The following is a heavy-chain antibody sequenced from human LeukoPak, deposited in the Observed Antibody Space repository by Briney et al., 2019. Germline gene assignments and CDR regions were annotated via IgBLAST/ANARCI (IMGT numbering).Heavy chain of an antibody. D-gene: IGHD5-18*01. CDR3: ARDPGWIQLWYLDY. CDR1: GFTVSSYY. V-gene: IGHV3-53*01. CDR2: IYNGGSK. Sequence: QPGGSLRLSCAASGFTVSSYYMSWVRQAPGKGLEWVSVIYNGGSKYYADSVKGRFTISRDNAKNTLYLQMNSLRAEDTAVYYCARDPGWIQLWYLDYWGQGTLVTVSS. J-gene: IGHJ4*02.